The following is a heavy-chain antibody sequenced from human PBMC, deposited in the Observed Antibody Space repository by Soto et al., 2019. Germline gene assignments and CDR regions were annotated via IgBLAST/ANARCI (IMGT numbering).Heavy chain of an antibody. J-gene: IGHJ4*02. Sequence: PSETLSLTCAVYGGSFSGYYWSWIRQPPGKGLEWIGEINHSGSTNYNPSLKSRVTISVDTSKNQFSLKLSSVSAADTAVYFCAGGPNRFYFDFWGLGTLVTVSS. V-gene: IGHV4-34*01. CDR1: GGSFSGYY. D-gene: IGHD2-8*01. CDR3: AGGPNRFYFDF. CDR2: INHSGST.